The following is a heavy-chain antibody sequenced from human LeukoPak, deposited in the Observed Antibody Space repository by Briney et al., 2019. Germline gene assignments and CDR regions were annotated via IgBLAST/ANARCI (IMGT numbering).Heavy chain of an antibody. D-gene: IGHD6-19*01. V-gene: IGHV3-48*04. Sequence: PGGSLRLSCAASGFTFSSFSMNWVRQAPGKGLEWVSYIRSGGTNTDYTGSVKGRFTISRDNAKNSLYLQMNSLRVEDTAVYYCARDFSGRPNWLDPWGQGTLVSVSS. CDR1: GFTFSSFS. CDR3: ARDFSGRPNWLDP. J-gene: IGHJ5*02. CDR2: IRSGGTNT.